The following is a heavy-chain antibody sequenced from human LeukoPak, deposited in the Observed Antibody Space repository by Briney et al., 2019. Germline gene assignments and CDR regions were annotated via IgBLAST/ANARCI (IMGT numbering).Heavy chain of an antibody. V-gene: IGHV3-33*01. CDR2: IWYDGSEK. J-gene: IGHJ4*02. Sequence: QPGGSLRLSCAVSGFTFSQFGMHWVRQAPGKGLEWVAIIWYDGSEKFYGDSVKGRFTISRDNSKNTLYLQMNSLRAEDTAVYYCARDRGTTSSAGYYFDYWGQGTLVTVSS. CDR1: GFTFSQFG. D-gene: IGHD6-6*01. CDR3: ARDRGTTSSAGYYFDY.